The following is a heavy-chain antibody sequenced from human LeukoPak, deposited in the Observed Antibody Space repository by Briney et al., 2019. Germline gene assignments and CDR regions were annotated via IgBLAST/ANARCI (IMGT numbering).Heavy chain of an antibody. D-gene: IGHD2-8*02. CDR2: ITPDGSGT. CDR3: ARVYRFWWLTR. Sequence: GGSLRLSCAASGFTFSTYWMHWVRQAPGKGLVWVSRITPDGSGTIYADSVKGRFTISRDNAKNTLYLQMNSLSAEDTAVYYCARVYRFWWLTRWSQGSLVTVSS. V-gene: IGHV3-74*01. J-gene: IGHJ1*01. CDR1: GFTFSTYW.